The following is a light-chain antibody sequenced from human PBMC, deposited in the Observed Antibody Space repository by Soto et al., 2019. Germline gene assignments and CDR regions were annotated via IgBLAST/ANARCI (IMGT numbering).Light chain of an antibody. J-gene: IGLJ1*01. CDR3: PSYTSSFTHL. CDR1: SSDVGGYNY. CDR2: EVS. Sequence: QSVVTQAACVSRSPGQSITISCTGTSSDVGGYNYVSWYQQHPGKAPNLMIFEVSNRPSGVSNRFSGSKSGNTASLTISGLQTEDEADYYCPSYTSSFTHLFGTGTKVTVL. V-gene: IGLV2-14*01.